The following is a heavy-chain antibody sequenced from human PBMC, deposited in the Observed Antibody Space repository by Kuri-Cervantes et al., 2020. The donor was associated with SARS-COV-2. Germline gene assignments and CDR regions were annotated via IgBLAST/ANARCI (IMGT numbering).Heavy chain of an antibody. CDR1: GFTFDDYA. D-gene: IGHD3-10*01. V-gene: IGHV3-9*01. CDR3: AKDRMVQGVIRGTAFDP. Sequence: GGSLRLSCAASGFTFDDYAMHWVRQAPGEGLEWVSGISWNSGSIGYADSVKGRFTISRDNAKNSLYLRMNSLRAEDTALYYCAKDRMVQGVIRGTAFDPWGQGTLVTVSS. J-gene: IGHJ5*02. CDR2: ISWNSGSI.